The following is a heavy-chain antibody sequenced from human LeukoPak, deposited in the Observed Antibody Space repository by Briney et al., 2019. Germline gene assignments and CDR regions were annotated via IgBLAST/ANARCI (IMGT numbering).Heavy chain of an antibody. D-gene: IGHD1-26*01. Sequence: SETLSLTCTVSGGSLGSSSYYWAWIRQPPGKGLEWIGHIFYSENTYYNPSLKSRVTISVDTSKNQFSLHLSSVTAADTATYYCARRGITYSSSFFAFWGQGTLVTVSS. CDR1: GGSLGSSSYY. CDR3: ARRGITYSSSFFAF. V-gene: IGHV4-39*01. CDR2: IFYSENT. J-gene: IGHJ4*02.